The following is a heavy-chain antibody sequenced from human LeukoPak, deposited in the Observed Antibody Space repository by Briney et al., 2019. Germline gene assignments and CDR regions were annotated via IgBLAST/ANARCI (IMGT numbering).Heavy chain of an antibody. V-gene: IGHV3-48*03. J-gene: IGHJ6*03. CDR2: ISSSGSTI. D-gene: IGHD3-10*01. Sequence: GGSLRLSCAASGFTFSSYEMNWVRQAPGKGLEWVSYISSSGSTIYYADSVKGRFTISRDNAKNSLYLQMNSLRAEDTAVYYCAREESGGSGSYLFDYYYYMDVWGKGTTVTISS. CDR3: AREESGGSGSYLFDYYYYMDV. CDR1: GFTFSSYE.